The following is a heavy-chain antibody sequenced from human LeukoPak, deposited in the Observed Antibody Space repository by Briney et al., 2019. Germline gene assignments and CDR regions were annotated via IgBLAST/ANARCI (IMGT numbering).Heavy chain of an antibody. CDR1: GFTFSSYG. V-gene: IGHV3-30*02. D-gene: IGHD5-24*01. Sequence: GGSLRLSCAVSGFTFSSYGMHWVRQAPGKGLEWVAFIRYDGSNKYYADSVKGRFTISRDNSKNTLYLQMNSLRAEDTAVYYCAKDGSRDGYNFDYWGQGTLVTVSS. CDR2: IRYDGSNK. CDR3: AKDGSRDGYNFDY. J-gene: IGHJ4*02.